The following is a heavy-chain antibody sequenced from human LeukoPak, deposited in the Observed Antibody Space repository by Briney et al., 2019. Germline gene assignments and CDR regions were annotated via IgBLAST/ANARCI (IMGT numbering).Heavy chain of an antibody. J-gene: IGHJ4*02. D-gene: IGHD3-10*01. Sequence: PGGSLILSCAASGFTFSNYAMSWVRQTPGKGLEWVSAISGGGGSTYYADSVKGRFTISRDNSKNTLYLQMNSLRAEDTAVYYCAKVELRGVIDYFDYWGQGTLVTVSS. V-gene: IGHV3-23*01. CDR2: ISGGGGST. CDR3: AKVELRGVIDYFDY. CDR1: GFTFSNYA.